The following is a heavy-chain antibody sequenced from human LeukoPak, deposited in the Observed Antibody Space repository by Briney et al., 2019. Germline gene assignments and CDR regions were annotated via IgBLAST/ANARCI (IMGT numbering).Heavy chain of an antibody. D-gene: IGHD5-18*01. V-gene: IGHV4-38-2*02. CDR3: ARTDGDTAMVLDY. J-gene: IGHJ4*02. CDR2: INHSGST. Sequence: SETLSLTCTVSGYSISSGYYWGWIRQPPGKGLVWIGEINHSGSTNYNPSLKSRVTISVDTSMNQFSLKLSSVTAADTAVYYCARTDGDTAMVLDYWGQGTLVTVSS. CDR1: GYSISSGYY.